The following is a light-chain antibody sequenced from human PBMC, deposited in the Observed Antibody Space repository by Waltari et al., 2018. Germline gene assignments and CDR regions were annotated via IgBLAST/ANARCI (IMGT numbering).Light chain of an antibody. CDR2: KAS. CDR3: QQYYSYPLT. J-gene: IGKJ4*01. CDR1: QSINSW. Sequence: DIQMTQSPSTLSASVGDRVNITCRASQSINSWLAWYQQKPGKAPKLLIYKASSLQSGVPSRFSGSESGTEFTLTISSLQPDDFATYYCQQYYSYPLTLGGGTKVEIK. V-gene: IGKV1-5*03.